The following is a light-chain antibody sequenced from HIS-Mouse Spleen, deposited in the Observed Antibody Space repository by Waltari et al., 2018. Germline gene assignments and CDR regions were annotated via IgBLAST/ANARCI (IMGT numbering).Light chain of an antibody. CDR3: CSYAGSSTWV. V-gene: IGLV2-23*01. Sequence: QSALTQPASVSGSPGRSITISCTGTSRDVGSYNLLSWYQQHPGKAPKLMIYEGSKRPSGVSNRFSGSKSGNTASLTISGLQAEDEADYYCCSYAGSSTWVFGGGTKLTVL. J-gene: IGLJ3*02. CDR2: EGS. CDR1: SRDVGSYNL.